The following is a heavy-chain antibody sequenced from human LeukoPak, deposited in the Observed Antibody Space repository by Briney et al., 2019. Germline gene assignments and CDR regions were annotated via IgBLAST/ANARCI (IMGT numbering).Heavy chain of an antibody. CDR2: LNTNTGNP. Sequence: ASVKVSCKASGYTFTSYAMNWVRQAPGQGLEWMGWLNTNTGNPTYAQGFTGRFVFSLDTSVSTAYLQISSLKAEDTAVYYCALRYYDILTGYPVGEYYFDYWGQGTLVTVSS. CDR3: ALRYYDILTGYPVGEYYFDY. V-gene: IGHV7-4-1*02. CDR1: GYTFTSYA. J-gene: IGHJ4*02. D-gene: IGHD3-9*01.